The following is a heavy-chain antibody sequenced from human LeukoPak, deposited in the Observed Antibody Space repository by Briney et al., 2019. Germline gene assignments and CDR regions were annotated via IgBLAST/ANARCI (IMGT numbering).Heavy chain of an antibody. CDR2: IYYSGST. CDR1: GGSISSDY. V-gene: IGHV4-59*01. CDR3: ARAHPTPGDFDY. Sequence: SETLSLTCTVSGGSISSDYWSWIRQPPGKGLEWIGYIYYSGSTNYNPSLKSRVTISVDTSKNQFSLKLSSVTAADTAVYYCARAHPTPGDFDYWGQGTLVTVSS. J-gene: IGHJ4*02.